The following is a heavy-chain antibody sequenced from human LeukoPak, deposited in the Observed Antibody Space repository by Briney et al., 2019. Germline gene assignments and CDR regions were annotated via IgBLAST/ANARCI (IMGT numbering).Heavy chain of an antibody. V-gene: IGHV1-2*02. CDR2: INPISGET. CDR1: GYTFTDYF. Sequence: ASVKVSCKASGYTFTDYFLHWVRQAPGQGLEWMAWINPISGETNFAQKFQDRVTIKRDTSTSTAYMEVSSLTSDDTAVYYCARDVPGFSSNFDLWGQGTLVTVSS. D-gene: IGHD6-13*01. CDR3: ARDVPGFSSNFDL. J-gene: IGHJ4*02.